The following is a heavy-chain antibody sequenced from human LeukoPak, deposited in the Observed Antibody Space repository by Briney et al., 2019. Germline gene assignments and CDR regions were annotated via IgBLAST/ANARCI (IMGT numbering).Heavy chain of an antibody. CDR1: GLTFSTYW. CDR2: INSDGSST. Sequence: PGGSLRLSCAASGLTFSTYWMHWVRQAPGKGLVGVAQINSDGSSTSYADSVKGRFTISKDNAKNTLYLQMINLRAGDTAVYYCGSLTVVAKDHWGQGTLVTVSS. J-gene: IGHJ4*02. CDR3: GSLTVVAKDH. D-gene: IGHD3-22*01. V-gene: IGHV3-74*01.